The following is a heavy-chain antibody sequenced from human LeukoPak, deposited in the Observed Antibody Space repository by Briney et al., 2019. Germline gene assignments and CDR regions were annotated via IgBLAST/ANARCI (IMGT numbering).Heavy chain of an antibody. J-gene: IGHJ4*02. CDR1: GFTFNSYT. V-gene: IGHV3-21*04. CDR3: AKSVTMVRGFIRFDY. D-gene: IGHD3-10*01. Sequence: GGSLRLSCAASGFTFNSYTMNWVRQAPGKGLEWVSSIRSSSSYIYYADSVKRRFTISRDNAKNSLYLQMNSLRAEDTALYYCAKSVTMVRGFIRFDYWGQGALVTVSS. CDR2: IRSSSSYI.